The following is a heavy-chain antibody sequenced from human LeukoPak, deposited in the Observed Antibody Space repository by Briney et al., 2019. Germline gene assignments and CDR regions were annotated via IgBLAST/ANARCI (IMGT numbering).Heavy chain of an antibody. V-gene: IGHV3-23*01. D-gene: IGHD6-13*01. CDR1: GFTFSSYG. J-gene: IGHJ1*01. CDR2: ISGSGRST. Sequence: PGGSLRLSCAASGFTFSSYGMSWVRQAPGKGLEWVSGISGSGRSTYHADSAKGRFTISRDNSKNTLYLQMNSLRAEDTAVYYCAKSTGTIAAAEHWGQGTLVTVSS. CDR3: AKSTGTIAAAEH.